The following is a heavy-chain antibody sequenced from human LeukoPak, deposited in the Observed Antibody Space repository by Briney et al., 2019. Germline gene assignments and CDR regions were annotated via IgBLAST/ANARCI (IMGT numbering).Heavy chain of an antibody. CDR2: IYYSGST. CDR3: ARAPQVGSRYSSGRRYWFDP. Sequence: SETLSLTCTVSGGSISSSSYYWGWIRQPPGKGLEWIGSIYYSGSTYYNPSLKSRVTISVDTSKNQFSLKLSSVTAADTAVYYCARAPQVGSRYSSGRRYWFDPWGQGTLVTVSS. D-gene: IGHD6-19*01. J-gene: IGHJ5*02. CDR1: GGSISSSSYY. V-gene: IGHV4-39*07.